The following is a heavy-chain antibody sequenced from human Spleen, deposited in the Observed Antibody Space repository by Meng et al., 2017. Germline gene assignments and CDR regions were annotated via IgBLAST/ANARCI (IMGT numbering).Heavy chain of an antibody. CDR1: GFTFSSYS. CDR3: AREAGMVRGGTRFSDY. Sequence: GGSLRLSCAASGFTFSSYSMNWVRQAPGKGLEWVSSISSSSSDIYYADSVKGRFTISRDNAKNSLYLQMNSLGAEDTAVYYCAREAGMVRGGTRFSDYWGQGTLVTVSS. V-gene: IGHV3-21*01. D-gene: IGHD3-10*01. CDR2: ISSSSSDI. J-gene: IGHJ4*02.